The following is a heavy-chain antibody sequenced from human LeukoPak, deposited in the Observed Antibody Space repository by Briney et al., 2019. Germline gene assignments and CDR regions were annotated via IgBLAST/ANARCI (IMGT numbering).Heavy chain of an antibody. D-gene: IGHD3-16*02. V-gene: IGHV4-34*01. Sequence: SETLSLTCAVYGGSFSGYYWSWIRQPPGKGLEWIGEINHSGSTNYNPSLKSRVTISVDTSKNQFSLKLCSVTAADTAVYYCARRKITFGGVIVYYFDYWGQGTLVTVLS. CDR3: ARRKITFGGVIVYYFDY. CDR2: INHSGST. CDR1: GGSFSGYY. J-gene: IGHJ4*02.